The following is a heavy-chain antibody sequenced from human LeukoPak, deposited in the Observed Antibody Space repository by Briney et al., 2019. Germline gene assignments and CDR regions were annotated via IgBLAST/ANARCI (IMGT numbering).Heavy chain of an antibody. V-gene: IGHV4-59*08. CDR2: IYYSGST. Sequence: PSETLSLTCTVSGGSISSYYWGWIRQPPGKGLEWIGYIYYSGSTNYNPSLKSRVTISVDTSKNQFSLKLSSVTAADTAVYYCARGGYYYVLDAFDIWGQGTMVTVSS. J-gene: IGHJ3*02. D-gene: IGHD3-10*02. CDR3: ARGGYYYVLDAFDI. CDR1: GGSISSYY.